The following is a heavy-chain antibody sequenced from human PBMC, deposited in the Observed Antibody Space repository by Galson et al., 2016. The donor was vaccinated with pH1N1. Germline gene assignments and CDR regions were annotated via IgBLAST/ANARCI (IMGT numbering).Heavy chain of an antibody. V-gene: IGHV3-7*01. Sequence: SLRLSCAASEFTFSTYWMNWVRQAPGEGLEWVANIKPDGSGIYYVDSVRGRCTISRDNAKISVFLQMNGLRADDTAVYYCAAGRDGAGFDSWGQGTLVTVSS. CDR3: AAGRDGAGFDS. D-gene: IGHD3-10*01. CDR1: EFTFSTYW. CDR2: IKPDGSGI. J-gene: IGHJ4*02.